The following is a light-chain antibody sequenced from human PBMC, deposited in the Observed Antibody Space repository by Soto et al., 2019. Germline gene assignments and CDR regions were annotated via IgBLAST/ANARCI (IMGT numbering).Light chain of an antibody. Sequence: QSVLTQPASVSGSPGQSITISCTGTSSDTGGYNYVSWYQQHPGEAPKLIIYEVRNRPSGVSNRFSGSKSGNTASLTISGLQAEDEADYYCSSYASSSTIFAGGTKLTVL. CDR2: EVR. V-gene: IGLV2-14*01. CDR1: SSDTGGYNY. CDR3: SSYASSSTI. J-gene: IGLJ2*01.